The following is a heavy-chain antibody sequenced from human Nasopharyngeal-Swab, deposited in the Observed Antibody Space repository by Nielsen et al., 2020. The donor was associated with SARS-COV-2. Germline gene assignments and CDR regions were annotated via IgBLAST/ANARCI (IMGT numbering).Heavy chain of an antibody. D-gene: IGHD6-19*01. V-gene: IGHV1-18*01. CDR2: ISANNGNT. CDR3: ARDQWLVHYFDY. Sequence: WLRQAPGQGLEWVGWISANNGNTNYAQKFRGRVTMTTDTSTSTAYMELRSLRSDDTAIYYCARDQWLVHYFDYWGQGTLVTVSS. J-gene: IGHJ4*02.